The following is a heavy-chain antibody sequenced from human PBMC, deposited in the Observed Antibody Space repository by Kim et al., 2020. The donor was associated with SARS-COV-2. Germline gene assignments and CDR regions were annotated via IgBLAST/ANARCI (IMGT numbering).Heavy chain of an antibody. CDR3: ARHGHYYDSSGYYFGGFGY. D-gene: IGHD3-22*01. J-gene: IGHJ4*02. CDR1: GGAISSSSYY. Sequence: SETLSLTCTDSGGAISSSSYYWGWIRQPPGKGLEWIGSIYYSGSTYYNPSLKSRVTISVDTSKNQFSLKLSSVTAADTAVYYCARHGHYYDSSGYYFGGFGYWGQGTLVTVSS. CDR2: IYYSGST. V-gene: IGHV4-39*01.